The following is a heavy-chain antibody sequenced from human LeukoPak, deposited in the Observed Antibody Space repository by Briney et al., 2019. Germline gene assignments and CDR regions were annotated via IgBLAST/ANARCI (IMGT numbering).Heavy chain of an antibody. CDR2: IYYRVTS. CDR3: ARDAYYYDSTGYSRFDY. Sequence: SETLSLACTVSGGSISSYYWSWIRQPPGKGLEWIGYIYYRVTSDYNPSLKSRVTMSVDMSTRQISLKLSSVTAADTAVYYCARDAYYYDSTGYSRFDYWGQGTLVTVSS. CDR1: GGSISSYY. J-gene: IGHJ4*02. D-gene: IGHD3-22*01. V-gene: IGHV4-59*12.